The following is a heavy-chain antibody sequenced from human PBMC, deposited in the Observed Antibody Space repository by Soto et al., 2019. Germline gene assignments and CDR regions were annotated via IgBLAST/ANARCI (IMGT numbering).Heavy chain of an antibody. CDR1: GGSISSYY. CDR2: IYYSGST. V-gene: IGHV4-59*01. J-gene: IGHJ6*02. CDR3: ARGRLAIFGVVTEPHYYYYGMDV. D-gene: IGHD3-3*01. Sequence: SETLSLTCTVSGGSISSYYWSWIRQPPGKGLEWIGYIYYSGSTNYNPSLKSRVTISLDTSKNQFSLKLGSVTAADTAVYYCARGRLAIFGVVTEPHYYYYGMDVWGQGTTVTVSS.